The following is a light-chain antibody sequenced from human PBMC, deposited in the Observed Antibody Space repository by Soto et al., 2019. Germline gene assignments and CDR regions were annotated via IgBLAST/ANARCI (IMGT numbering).Light chain of an antibody. V-gene: IGLV1-47*01. J-gene: IGLJ1*01. CDR1: SSNIEGHS. Sequence: VVTQPPSASGTPGQRVTISCSGSSSNIEGHSVDWYQQLPGTAPKLLIYRSDQRPSGVPDRFSGSKSGTSASLAISGLRSEDDADYYCAAWDDSLSGLVFGTGTKLTVL. CDR2: RSD. CDR3: AAWDDSLSGLV.